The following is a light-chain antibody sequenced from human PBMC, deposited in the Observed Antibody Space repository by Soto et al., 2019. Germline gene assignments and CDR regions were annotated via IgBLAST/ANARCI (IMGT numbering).Light chain of an antibody. CDR3: QQCNTFWT. Sequence: DIQMTQSPSSLSASVGDRVTITCRASQSISGWLAWYQQKPGKAPKLLIYDVSSLESGVPSRFSGTRSGTEFTLTISSLQPDDAATYYCQQCNTFWTFGQGTKVDIK. J-gene: IGKJ1*01. V-gene: IGKV1-5*01. CDR1: QSISGW. CDR2: DVS.